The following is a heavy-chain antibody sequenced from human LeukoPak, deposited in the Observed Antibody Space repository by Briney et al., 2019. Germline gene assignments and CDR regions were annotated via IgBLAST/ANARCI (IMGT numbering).Heavy chain of an antibody. D-gene: IGHD6-13*01. CDR3: AKTPSNSWGLFDY. CDR1: GFTFSSYG. V-gene: IGHV3-30*02. Sequence: GGSLRLSCAASGFTFSSYGMHWVRQAPGKGLEWVAFIRYDGSNKYYADSVKGRFTISRDNSKNTLYLQMNSLRAEDTAVYYCAKTPSNSWGLFDYWGQGTLVTVSS. CDR2: IRYDGSNK. J-gene: IGHJ4*02.